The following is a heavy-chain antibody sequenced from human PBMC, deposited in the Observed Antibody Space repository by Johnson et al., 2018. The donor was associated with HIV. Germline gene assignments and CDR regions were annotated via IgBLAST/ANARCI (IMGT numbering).Heavy chain of an antibody. CDR2: ISYDGSNK. J-gene: IGHJ3*02. CDR3: ARDPRSSSWYYYSNDAFDI. V-gene: IGHV3-30-3*01. D-gene: IGHD6-13*01. Sequence: QVQLVESGGGLVQPGGSLRLSCAASGFTFSSYWMSWVRQTPGKGLEWVAVISYDGSNKYYADSVKGRFTISRDNSKNTLYLQMNSLRAEDTAVYYCARDPRSSSWYYYSNDAFDIWGQGTMVTVSS. CDR1: GFTFSSYW.